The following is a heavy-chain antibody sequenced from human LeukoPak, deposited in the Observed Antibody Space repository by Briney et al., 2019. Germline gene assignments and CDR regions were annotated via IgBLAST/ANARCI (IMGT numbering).Heavy chain of an antibody. CDR2: IKKDGSEK. V-gene: IGHV3-7*05. Sequence: GGSLGLSCEASGFILSSYVVNWVRQAPGKGLEWVANIKKDGSEKNYVDSVKGRFTISRDNAKNSLYLQMNSLRDEDTAVYYCVRGSFSGSGYWGQGTLVTVSS. D-gene: IGHD5-12*01. CDR1: GFILSSYV. J-gene: IGHJ4*02. CDR3: VRGSFSGSGY.